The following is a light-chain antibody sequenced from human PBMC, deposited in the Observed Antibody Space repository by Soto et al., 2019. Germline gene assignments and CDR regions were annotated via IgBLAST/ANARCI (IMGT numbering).Light chain of an antibody. V-gene: IGKV3-20*01. CDR1: QSVSRSY. J-gene: IGKJ4*01. CDR2: SAS. Sequence: EIVLTQSPGTLSLSPGERATLSCRASQSVSRSYLAWYQQKPGQAPRLLIYSASNRATGIPDRFSGSGSGTDFILTISRLEPEDLAVYYCQQGLTFGGGTKVEIK. CDR3: QQGLT.